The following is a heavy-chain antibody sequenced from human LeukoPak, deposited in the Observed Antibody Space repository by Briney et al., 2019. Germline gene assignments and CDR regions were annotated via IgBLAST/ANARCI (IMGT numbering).Heavy chain of an antibody. V-gene: IGHV4-39*01. J-gene: IGHJ6*03. Sequence: SETLSLTCTVSGGSISSSSYYWGWIRQPPGKGLEWIGSIYYSGSTYYNPSLKSRVTISVDTSKNQFSLKLSSVAAADTAVYYCARQGPQYYDYVWGSYRDYYYYYMDVWGKGTTVTVSS. CDR2: IYYSGST. CDR3: ARQGPQYYDYVWGSYRDYYYYYMDV. D-gene: IGHD3-16*02. CDR1: GGSISSSSYY.